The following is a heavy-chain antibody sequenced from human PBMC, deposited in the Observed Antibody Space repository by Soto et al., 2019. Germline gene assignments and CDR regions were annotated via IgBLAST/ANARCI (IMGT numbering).Heavy chain of an antibody. V-gene: IGHV3-23*01. CDR2: ITGSADKT. Sequence: EVQLLESGGDLVQPGGSLRLSCAASGFSLSNYAMTWVRQAPVKGLEWVSGITGSADKTYYADSVKGRFIISRDNSKNTLYLQMNSLRAEDTALYYCARDCSSSSCSVWHYWGQGTLVTVSS. D-gene: IGHD2-2*01. CDR1: GFSLSNYA. CDR3: ARDCSSSSCSVWHY. J-gene: IGHJ4*02.